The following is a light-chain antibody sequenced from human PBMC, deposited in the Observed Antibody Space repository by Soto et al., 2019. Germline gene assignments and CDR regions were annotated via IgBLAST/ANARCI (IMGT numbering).Light chain of an antibody. J-gene: IGKJ4*01. V-gene: IGKV3-20*01. CDR1: QSVSSSY. CDR2: GAS. Sequence: EIVLPQSPGTLSLSPGARATLSCRASQSVSSSYLAWYQQKPGQTPRLLIYGASSRATGIPDRFSGSGSGTDFTLTISRLEPEDFAVYYCQPYGSSPTSFGGGTKVEIK. CDR3: QPYGSSPTS.